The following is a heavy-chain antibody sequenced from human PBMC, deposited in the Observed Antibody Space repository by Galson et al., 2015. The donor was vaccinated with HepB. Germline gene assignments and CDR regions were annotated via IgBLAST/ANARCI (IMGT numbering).Heavy chain of an antibody. CDR3: ARDGVWDVWGSYPIDY. Sequence: SVKVSCKASGYTFTSYGISWVRQAPGQGLEWMGWISAYNGNTNYAQKLQGRVTMTTDTSTSTAYMELRSLRSDDTAVYYCARDGVWDVWGSYPIDYWGQGTLVTVSS. V-gene: IGHV1-18*04. CDR2: ISAYNGNT. D-gene: IGHD3-16*02. CDR1: GYTFTSYG. J-gene: IGHJ4*02.